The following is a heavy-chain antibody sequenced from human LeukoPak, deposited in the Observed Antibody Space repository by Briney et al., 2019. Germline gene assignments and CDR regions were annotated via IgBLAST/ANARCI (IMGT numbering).Heavy chain of an antibody. J-gene: IGHJ6*03. CDR3: ARIYGSGSYPYYYYYYMDV. CDR1: GGSISSSSYY. CDR2: IYYSGST. Sequence: SETLSLTCTVSGGSISSSSYYWGWIRQPPGKGLEWIGSIYYSGSTYYNPSLKSRVTISVDTSKNQFSLKLSSVTAADTAVYYCARIYGSGSYPYYYYYYMDVWGKGTTVTVSS. D-gene: IGHD3-10*01. V-gene: IGHV4-39*07.